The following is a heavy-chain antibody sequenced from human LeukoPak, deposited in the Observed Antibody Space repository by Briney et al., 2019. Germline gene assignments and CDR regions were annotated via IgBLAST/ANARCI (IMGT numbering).Heavy chain of an antibody. D-gene: IGHD1-26*01. V-gene: IGHV3-48*03. J-gene: IGHJ6*02. CDR2: ISSSSGITI. CDR1: GFTFSSYE. Sequence: PGGSLRLSCAASGFTFSSYEMNWVRQAPGKGLEWVSYISSSSGITIFYADSVKGRFTVSRDNAKNSLYLQMNSLRAEDTAVYYCARDPGGGSYHLYDPGMDVWGQGTTVTVSS. CDR3: ARDPGGGSYHLYDPGMDV.